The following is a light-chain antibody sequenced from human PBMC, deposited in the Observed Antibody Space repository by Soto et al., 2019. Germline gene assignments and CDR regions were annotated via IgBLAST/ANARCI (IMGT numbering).Light chain of an antibody. CDR3: LQHTSYPRT. J-gene: IGKJ4*01. CDR1: QGIGNE. Sequence: DIQMTQSPSSLSASVGDRVTITCRASQGIGNELGWSQQKPGKAPRRLIYGASRLQSGVLSRFSGGGSGTEFTLTISSLQPEDFATNYCLQHTSYPRTFGGGTKVQFK. V-gene: IGKV1-17*01. CDR2: GAS.